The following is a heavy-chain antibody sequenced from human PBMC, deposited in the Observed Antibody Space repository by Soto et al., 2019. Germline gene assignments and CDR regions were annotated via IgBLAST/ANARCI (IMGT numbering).Heavy chain of an antibody. CDR2: IIPIFGTA. CDR1: GGTFSSYA. V-gene: IGHV1-69*13. J-gene: IGHJ6*02. CDR3: ARDCTNGVCYRFARPYGMDV. D-gene: IGHD2-8*01. Sequence: GASVKVSCKASGGTFSSYAISWVRQAPGQGLEWMGGIIPIFGTANYAQKFQGSVTITADESTSTAYMELSSLRSEDTAVYYCARDCTNGVCYRFARPYGMDVWGQGTTVTVSS.